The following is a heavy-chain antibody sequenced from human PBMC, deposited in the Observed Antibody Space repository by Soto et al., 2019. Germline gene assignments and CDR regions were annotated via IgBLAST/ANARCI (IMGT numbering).Heavy chain of an antibody. CDR3: ARGRIAVAVIDP. CDR1: GGSISSGGYY. D-gene: IGHD6-19*01. V-gene: IGHV4-31*03. Sequence: SETLSLTCTVSGGSISSGGYYWSWIRQHPGKGLEWIGYIYYSGSTYYNPSLKSRVTISVDTSKNQFSLKLSSVTAADTAVYYCARGRIAVAVIDPWGQGTLVTVSS. CDR2: IYYSGST. J-gene: IGHJ5*02.